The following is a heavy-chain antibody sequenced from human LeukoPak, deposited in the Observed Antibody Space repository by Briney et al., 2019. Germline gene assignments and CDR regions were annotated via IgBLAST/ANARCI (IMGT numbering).Heavy chain of an antibody. D-gene: IGHD3-22*01. CDR3: AKAQSSGYYAKEYFQH. CDR1: GFTFSRYA. Sequence: PGGSLRLSCAASGFTFSRYAMTWVRQAPGKGLEWVSAISGSGGSTYYADSVKGRFTISRDNSKNTLYLQMNSLRAEDTAVYYCAKAQSSGYYAKEYFQHWGQGTLVTVSS. V-gene: IGHV3-23*01. CDR2: ISGSGGST. J-gene: IGHJ1*01.